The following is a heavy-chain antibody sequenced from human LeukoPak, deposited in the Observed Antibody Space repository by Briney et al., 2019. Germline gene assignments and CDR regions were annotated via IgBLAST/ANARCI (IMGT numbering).Heavy chain of an antibody. V-gene: IGHV4-30-2*01. CDR2: IYHSGST. J-gene: IGHJ4*02. CDR1: GFSISSGGYS. Sequence: SQTLSLTCAVSGFSISSGGYSWIWIRQPPGKGLEWIGYIYHSGSTYYNPSLKSRVTISVDRSKNQFSLKLSSVTAADTALYYCASRDYGDYDFDYWGQGTLVTVSS. CDR3: ASRDYGDYDFDY. D-gene: IGHD4-17*01.